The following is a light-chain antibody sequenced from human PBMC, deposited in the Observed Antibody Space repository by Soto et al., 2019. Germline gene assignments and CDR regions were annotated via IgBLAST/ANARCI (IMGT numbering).Light chain of an antibody. CDR1: QSIGRF. CDR2: DAS. CDR3: QQCYMGWT. J-gene: IGKJ1*01. Sequence: DIQMTQSPSTLSASVGDRVTITCRASQSIGRFLAWYQHQPGKAPKLLIYDASTLGSGVPSRCSGTGSGTEFTFSITGLQAEDFGTYYCQQCYMGWTFGQGTKVDFK. V-gene: IGKV1-5*01.